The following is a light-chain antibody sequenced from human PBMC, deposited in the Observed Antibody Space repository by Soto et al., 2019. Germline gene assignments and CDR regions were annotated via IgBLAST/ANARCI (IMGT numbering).Light chain of an antibody. CDR2: EVS. Sequence: QSALTQPASVSGSPGQSITISCTGTSSDVGGYNYVSWYQQHPGKAPKLMIYEVSNRPSGVSNRFSGSKSGNTASLTISGLQAEDEADYYCSSCTSSSRQGTFGVRTKQTV. CDR1: SSDVGGYNY. CDR3: SSCTSSSRQGT. J-gene: IGLJ2*01. V-gene: IGLV2-14*01.